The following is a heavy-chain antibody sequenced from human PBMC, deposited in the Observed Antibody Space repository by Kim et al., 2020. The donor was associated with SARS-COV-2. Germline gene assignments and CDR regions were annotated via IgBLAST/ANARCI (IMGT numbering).Heavy chain of an antibody. J-gene: IGHJ4*01. D-gene: IGHD3-10*01. V-gene: IGHV3-23*01. CDR1: GFTFSNSA. CDR3: SRGTRITRWCFIFFDY. CDR2: IRVNGTNK. Sequence: GGSLRLSCAASGFTFSNSAMTWVRQAPGKGLEWVSVIRVNGTNKNYADSAKGRFTISRDNSRTTLSLYMDSLGVEDTDLYYCSRGTRITRWCFIFFDY.